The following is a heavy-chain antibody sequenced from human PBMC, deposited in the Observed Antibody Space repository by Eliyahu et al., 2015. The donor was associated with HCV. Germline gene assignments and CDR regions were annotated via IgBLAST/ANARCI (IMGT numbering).Heavy chain of an antibody. CDR3: ASGGGGIAVAGTGGWFDP. CDR2: IHYSGST. CDR1: GGSXTXYY. Sequence: QVQVQESGPGLVKPSETLSLTCTVSGGSXTXYYWSWIRQPPGKGLEWIGYIHYSGSTHYNPSLKSRVTISVDTSKNQFSLNLTSVTAADTAVYYCASGGGGIAVAGTGGWFDPWGQGILVTVSS. D-gene: IGHD6-19*01. V-gene: IGHV4-59*01. J-gene: IGHJ5*02.